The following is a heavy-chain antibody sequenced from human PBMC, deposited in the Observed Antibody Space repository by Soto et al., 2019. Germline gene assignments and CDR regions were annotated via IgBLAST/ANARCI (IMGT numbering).Heavy chain of an antibody. CDR3: ARGAGDYGGNEHYFDY. D-gene: IGHD4-17*01. V-gene: IGHV1-69*12. J-gene: IGHJ4*02. CDR1: GGTFSSYA. CDR2: IIPIFGTA. Sequence: QVQLVQSGAEVKKPGSSVKVSCKASGGTFSSYAISWVRQAPGQGLEWMGGIIPIFGTANYAQKFQGRVTITADESTGTAYMELSSLRSEDTAVYYCARGAGDYGGNEHYFDYWGQGTLVTVSS.